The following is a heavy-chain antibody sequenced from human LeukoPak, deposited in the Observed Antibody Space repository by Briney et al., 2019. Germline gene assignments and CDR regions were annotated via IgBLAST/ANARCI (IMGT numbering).Heavy chain of an antibody. D-gene: IGHD6-19*01. Sequence: GESLRLSCAASGFTFSSYGMHWVRQAPGKGLEWVAVISYDGSNKYYADSVKGRFTISRDNSKNTLYLQMNSLRAEDTAVYYCAKDLDSSGWYSFDYWGQGTLVTVSS. CDR1: GFTFSSYG. CDR3: AKDLDSSGWYSFDY. CDR2: ISYDGSNK. J-gene: IGHJ4*02. V-gene: IGHV3-30*18.